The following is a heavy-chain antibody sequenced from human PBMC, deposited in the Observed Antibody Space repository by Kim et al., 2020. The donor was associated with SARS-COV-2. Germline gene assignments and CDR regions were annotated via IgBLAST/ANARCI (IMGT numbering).Heavy chain of an antibody. D-gene: IGHD6-13*01. CDR2: IYYSGRT. CDR3: ARRTYAIAAAAHAEYFQH. Sequence: SETLSLTCTVSGGSISSSSYYWGWIRQPPGKGLEWIGSIYYSGRTYYNPSLKSRVTISVDTSKNQFSLKLSSVTAADTAVYYCARRTYAIAAAAHAEYFQHWGQGTLVTVSS. CDR1: GGSISSSSYY. J-gene: IGHJ1*01. V-gene: IGHV4-39*01.